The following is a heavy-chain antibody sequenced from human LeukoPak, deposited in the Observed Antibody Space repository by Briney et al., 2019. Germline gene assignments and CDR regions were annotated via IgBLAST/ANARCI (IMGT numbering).Heavy chain of an antibody. CDR1: GCSFTSYW. CDR2: IYPGDSDT. CDR3: ARTRPYSSSWYGYYYYMDV. Sequence: GESLKISCKGSGCSFTSYWIGWVRQMPGKGLEWMGIIYPGDSDTRYSPSFQGQVTISADKSISTAYLQWSSLKASDTAMYYCARTRPYSSSWYGYYYYMDVWGKGTTVTVSS. V-gene: IGHV5-51*01. D-gene: IGHD6-13*01. J-gene: IGHJ6*03.